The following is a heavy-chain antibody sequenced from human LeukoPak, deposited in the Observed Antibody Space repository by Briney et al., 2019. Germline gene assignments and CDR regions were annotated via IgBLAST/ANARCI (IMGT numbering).Heavy chain of an antibody. CDR3: ARGRIYYGSGPLLY. CDR2: LNHNGNT. J-gene: IGHJ4*02. Sequence: SETLSLTCAVYGGSFTGYSWRWIRQSPTKGLEWIGELNHNGNTYYNPSLKSRVIISVDTSKNQFSLTLTSVTAADTAVYYCARGRIYYGSGPLLYWGQGSLVTVSS. D-gene: IGHD3-10*01. CDR1: GGSFTGYS. V-gene: IGHV4-34*01.